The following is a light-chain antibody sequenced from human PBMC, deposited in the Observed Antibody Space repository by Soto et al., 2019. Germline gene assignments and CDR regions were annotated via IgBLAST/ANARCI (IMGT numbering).Light chain of an antibody. CDR1: QGVRTN. V-gene: IGKV3-15*01. CDR3: QHYNNWPPYT. CDR2: SAS. Sequence: EVVMTQSPATLSVSPGERATLSCRASQGVRTNLAWYQQKPGQAPRLLIYSASTRAIGIPARFSGSASGTEFTLTISCLQSEDSAVYYCQHYNNWPPYTFGQGTKLEI. J-gene: IGKJ2*01.